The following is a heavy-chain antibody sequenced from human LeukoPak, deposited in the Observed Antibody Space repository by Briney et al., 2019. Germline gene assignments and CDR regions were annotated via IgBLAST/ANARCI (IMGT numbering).Heavy chain of an antibody. Sequence: NPSETLSLTCTVSGGSISSYYWSWIRQPPGKGLEWIGYVYYSGSTNYNPSPKSRVTISVDTSNNQFSLKLSSVTAADTAVYYCARAGSGYYPFDDWGQGTLVTVSS. CDR1: GGSISSYY. J-gene: IGHJ4*02. D-gene: IGHD3-22*01. V-gene: IGHV4-59*01. CDR2: VYYSGST. CDR3: ARAGSGYYPFDD.